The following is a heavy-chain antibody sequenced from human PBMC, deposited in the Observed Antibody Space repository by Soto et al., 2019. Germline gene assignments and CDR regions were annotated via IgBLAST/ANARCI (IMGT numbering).Heavy chain of an antibody. Sequence: SVTVSCTASGGTFSSYAISWVRQAPGQGLEWMGGIIPIFGTANYAQKFQGRVTITADKSTSTAYMELSSLRSEDTAVYYCALESYYNILTGYVTYYGMDVWGQGTTVTVAS. CDR2: IIPIFGTA. V-gene: IGHV1-69*06. D-gene: IGHD3-9*01. CDR3: ALESYYNILTGYVTYYGMDV. J-gene: IGHJ6*02. CDR1: GGTFSSYA.